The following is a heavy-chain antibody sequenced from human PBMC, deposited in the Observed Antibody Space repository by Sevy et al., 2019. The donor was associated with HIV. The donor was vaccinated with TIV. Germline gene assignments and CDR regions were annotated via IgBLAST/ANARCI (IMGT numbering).Heavy chain of an antibody. CDR1: GGSISSSNYY. V-gene: IGHV4-39*01. CDR3: VRITIFGVLTDYWFDP. Sequence: SETLSLTCTVSGGSISSSNYYWGWIRQPPGKGLEWIGTLYYSGSPYYNPSLKSRVTISVDTSKNQFSLKLNFVTAADTAVYYCVRITIFGVLTDYWFDPWGQRTLVTVSS. J-gene: IGHJ5*02. D-gene: IGHD3-3*01. CDR2: LYYSGSP.